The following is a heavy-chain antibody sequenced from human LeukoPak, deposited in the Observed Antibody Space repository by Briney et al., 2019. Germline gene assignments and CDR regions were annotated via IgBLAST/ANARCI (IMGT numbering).Heavy chain of an antibody. Sequence: PSETLSLTCAVYGGSFSGYYWSWIRQPPGKGLEWIGEINHSGSTNYNPSLKSRVTISVDTSKNQFSLKLSSVTAADTAVYYCARDGNYAFWSGYYTGYDYWGQGTLVTVSS. D-gene: IGHD3-3*01. CDR3: ARDGNYAFWSGYYTGYDY. V-gene: IGHV4-34*01. CDR1: GGSFSGYY. CDR2: INHSGST. J-gene: IGHJ4*02.